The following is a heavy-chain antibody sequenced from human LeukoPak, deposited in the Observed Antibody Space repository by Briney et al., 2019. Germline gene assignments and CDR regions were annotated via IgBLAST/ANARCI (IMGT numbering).Heavy chain of an antibody. J-gene: IGHJ4*02. CDR3: ARGAHFYSGSYPFDY. CDR2: IYTSGST. D-gene: IGHD1-26*01. CDR1: GGSITSYY. Sequence: SETLSLTCTVSGGSITSYYWSSLRQPAGKGLEWIGRIYTSGSTNYNPSLKSRVTMSVYTSKNQFSLKLSSVTAADTAVYYCARGAHFYSGSYPFDYRGQGTLVTVS. V-gene: IGHV4-4*07.